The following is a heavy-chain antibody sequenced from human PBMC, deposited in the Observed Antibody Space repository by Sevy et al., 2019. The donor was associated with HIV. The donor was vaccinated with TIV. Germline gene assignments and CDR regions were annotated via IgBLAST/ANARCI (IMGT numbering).Heavy chain of an antibody. D-gene: IGHD2-2*01. J-gene: IGHJ5*02. CDR1: GYTFSYYA. V-gene: IGHV1-3*04. CDR2: INTANGNT. CDR3: ARDPGGLPAAMMGWFDP. Sequence: ASVKVSCKASGYTFSYYAVHWVRQAPGQRLEWMGWINTANGNTKYSQKFQGRLTITRDTSASIVHMQLSSLRSEDTAVYYCARDPGGLPAAMMGWFDPWGQGTLVTVSS.